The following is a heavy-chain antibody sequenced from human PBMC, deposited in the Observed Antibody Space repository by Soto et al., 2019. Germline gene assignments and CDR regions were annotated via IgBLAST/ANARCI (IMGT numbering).Heavy chain of an antibody. CDR3: GKMLGMEVWAYSLDY. V-gene: IGHV3-23*01. D-gene: IGHD2-21*01. J-gene: IGHJ4*02. Sequence: EVQLLESGGDLVQPGGSLRLSCAASGFTFSSFAMSWVRQAPGKGLEWVSRVFGHGGGPDYADSVKGRFTNSRDNSKNALFLQMSSLRAYHTAIYYCGKMLGMEVWAYSLDYWGQGTLVTVSS. CDR1: GFTFSSFA. CDR2: VFGHGGGP.